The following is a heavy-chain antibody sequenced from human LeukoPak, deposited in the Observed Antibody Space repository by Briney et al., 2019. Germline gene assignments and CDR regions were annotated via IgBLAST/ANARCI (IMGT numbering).Heavy chain of an antibody. CDR3: ARSPLGGNSGDAFGI. CDR1: GYTFTSYY. J-gene: IGHJ3*02. Sequence: GASVNVSFKASGYTFTSYYMHWVRQAPGQGLEWMGIINPSGGSTSYAQKFQGRVTMTRDTSTSTVYMELSSLRSEDTAVYYCARSPLGGNSGDAFGIWGQGTMVTVSS. CDR2: INPSGGST. D-gene: IGHD4-23*01. V-gene: IGHV1-46*01.